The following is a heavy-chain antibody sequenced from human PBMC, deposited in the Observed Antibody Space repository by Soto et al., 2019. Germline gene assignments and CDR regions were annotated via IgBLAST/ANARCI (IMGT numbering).Heavy chain of an antibody. CDR1: GFTSSSYA. V-gene: IGHV3-23*01. Sequence: PGGSLRLSCAASGFTSSSYAMSWVRQAPGKGLEWVSAISGSGGSTYYADSVKGRFTISRDNSKNTLYLEMNSLRAEDTAIYYCAKDLRDIAVVVAAPSAYWGQGTLVTVSS. D-gene: IGHD2-15*01. CDR3: AKDLRDIAVVVAAPSAY. CDR2: ISGSGGST. J-gene: IGHJ4*02.